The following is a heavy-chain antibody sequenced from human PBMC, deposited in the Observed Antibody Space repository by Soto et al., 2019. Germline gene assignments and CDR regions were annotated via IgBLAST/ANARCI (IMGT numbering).Heavy chain of an antibody. CDR2: IWYDGSNK. J-gene: IGHJ4*02. D-gene: IGHD2-21*02. CDR1: GFTFSPYG. CDR3: ERGLWSGDWYNYFDY. V-gene: IGHV3-33*01. Sequence: QVQLVESGGGVVQPGRSLRLSCAASGFTFSPYGMHWVRQTPGKGLEWVAVIWYDGSNKYYADSVKGRFTISRDNSKNTLYLQMNSLRAEDTAVYYCERGLWSGDWYNYFDYWGQGTLVTVSS.